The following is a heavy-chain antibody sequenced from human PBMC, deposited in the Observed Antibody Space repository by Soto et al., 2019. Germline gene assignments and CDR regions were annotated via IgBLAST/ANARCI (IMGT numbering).Heavy chain of an antibody. J-gene: IGHJ5*02. CDR3: ASTRSRSYYYGSGRGWFDP. V-gene: IGHV4-34*01. D-gene: IGHD3-10*01. CDR2: INHSGST. Sequence: SETLSLTCAVYGVSFSDYYWSWIRQPPGKGLEWIGEINHSGSTNYNPSLKSRVTISVDTSKNQFSLKLSSVTAADTAVYYCASTRSRSYYYGSGRGWFDPWGQGTLVTVSS. CDR1: GVSFSDYY.